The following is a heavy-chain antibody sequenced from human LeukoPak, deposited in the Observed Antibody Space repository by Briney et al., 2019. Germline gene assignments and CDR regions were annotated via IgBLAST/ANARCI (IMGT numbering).Heavy chain of an antibody. CDR2: IASDGSST. Sequence: GGSLRLSCAASGFTCSSYWMNWVRQAPGKGLVWVSRIASDGSSTTYADSVKGRFSISRDNAKNTLYLQMNSLRVEDTAVYYCARGRPHGNDYWGQGTLVTVSS. V-gene: IGHV3-74*01. D-gene: IGHD4-23*01. CDR1: GFTCSSYW. CDR3: ARGRPHGNDY. J-gene: IGHJ4*02.